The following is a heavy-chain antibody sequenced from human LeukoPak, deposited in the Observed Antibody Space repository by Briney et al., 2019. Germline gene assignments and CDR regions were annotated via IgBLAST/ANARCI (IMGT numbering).Heavy chain of an antibody. Sequence: TGGSLRLSCAASGFTFSNYGMHWVRQAPGKGLEWVAFIRYDGGNKHYADSVKGRFTISRDNSKNTLYLQMNSLRAEDTAVYYWAKDPPDLSEAPAAKSNGFDPGDQEPLSPSPQ. V-gene: IGHV3-30*02. J-gene: IGHJ5*02. CDR2: IRYDGGNK. CDR3: AKDPPDLSEAPAAKSNGFDP. D-gene: IGHD2-2*01. CDR1: GFTFSNYG.